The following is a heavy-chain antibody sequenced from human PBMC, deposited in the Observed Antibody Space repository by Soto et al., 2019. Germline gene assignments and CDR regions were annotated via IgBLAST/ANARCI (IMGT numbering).Heavy chain of an antibody. CDR1: GGSVSSNSAA. Sequence: QTLSLTFASSGGSVSSNSAAWNWIRQSPSRGLEWLGRTYYRSKWYNDYAVSVKSRITINPDTSKNQFSLQLNSVTPEDTAVYYCARSRVAEVVVRGVIIRLASDYYYYGMDVWGQGTTVTVSS. CDR3: ARSRVAEVVVRGVIIRLASDYYYYGMDV. V-gene: IGHV6-1*01. D-gene: IGHD3-10*01. CDR2: TYYRSKWYN. J-gene: IGHJ6*02.